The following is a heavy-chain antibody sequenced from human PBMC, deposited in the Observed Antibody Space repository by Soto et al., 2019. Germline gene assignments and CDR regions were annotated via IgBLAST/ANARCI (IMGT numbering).Heavy chain of an antibody. D-gene: IGHD4-17*01. CDR1: GFTFRSYA. J-gene: IGHJ4*02. CDR2: MSGSGRST. CDR3: AKDPNDYGDFGTYFDY. V-gene: IGHV3-23*01. Sequence: GESLKISCAASGFTFRSYAMSWVRQAPGKGLEWVSAMSGSGRSTYYADSVKGRFTISRDNSENTLYLQMNSLTAEDTAVYYCAKDPNDYGDFGTYFDYWGQGTLVTVSS.